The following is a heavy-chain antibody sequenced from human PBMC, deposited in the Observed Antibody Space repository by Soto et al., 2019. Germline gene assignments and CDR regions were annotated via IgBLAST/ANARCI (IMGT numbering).Heavy chain of an antibody. CDR1: GFTISSNY. D-gene: IGHD1-1*01. CDR2: MYAAGST. CDR3: ARGSNSNNWKLFDY. V-gene: IGHV3-66*01. Sequence: EVQLVESGGGLVQPGGSLRLSCAVTGFTISSNYMNWVRQAPGKGLEWVSVMYAAGSTYYEGSVKGRFSISRDNSKNTVYLQMNSLRGEDTAVYYCARGSNSNNWKLFDYWGQGTLVTVSS. J-gene: IGHJ4*02.